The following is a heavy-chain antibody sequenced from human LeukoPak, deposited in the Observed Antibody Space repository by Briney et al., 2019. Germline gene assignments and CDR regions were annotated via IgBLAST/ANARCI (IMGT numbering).Heavy chain of an antibody. CDR3: ARDGCSGGSCELEYGMDV. CDR1: GGTFSSYA. D-gene: IGHD2-15*01. Sequence: GASVKVSCKASGGTFSSYAISWVRQAPGQGLEWMGRIIPILGLANYAQKFQGRVTITADKSTSTAYMELSSLRSEDTAVYFCARDGCSGGSCELEYGMDVWGQGTTVTVSS. CDR2: IIPILGLA. V-gene: IGHV1-69*04. J-gene: IGHJ6*02.